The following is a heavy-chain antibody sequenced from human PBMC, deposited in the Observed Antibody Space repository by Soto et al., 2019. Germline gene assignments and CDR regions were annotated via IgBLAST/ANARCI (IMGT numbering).Heavy chain of an antibody. D-gene: IGHD2-2*01. Sequence: ASVKVSCKASGYTFTGYYMHWVRQAPGQGLEWMGWINPNSGGTNYAQKFQGRVTMTRDTSISTAYMELSRLRSDDTAVYYCARDLIVVVPGGPYYYYYGMEVWGQGNTGTVSS. V-gene: IGHV1-2*02. CDR3: ARDLIVVVPGGPYYYYYGMEV. CDR1: GYTFTGYY. J-gene: IGHJ6*01. CDR2: INPNSGGT.